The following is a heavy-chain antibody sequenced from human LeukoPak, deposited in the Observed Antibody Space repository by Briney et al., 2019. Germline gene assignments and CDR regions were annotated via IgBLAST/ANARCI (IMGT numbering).Heavy chain of an antibody. J-gene: IGHJ4*02. Sequence: GGSLRLSCAASGFTFSSYAMHWVRQAPGKGLEWVAVISYDGSNKYYADSVKGRFTISRDNSKNTLYLQMNSLRAEDTAVYYCARDGRRGVPAARFFDYWGQGTLVTVSS. D-gene: IGHD2-2*01. CDR2: ISYDGSNK. V-gene: IGHV3-30-3*01. CDR3: ARDGRRGVPAARFFDY. CDR1: GFTFSSYA.